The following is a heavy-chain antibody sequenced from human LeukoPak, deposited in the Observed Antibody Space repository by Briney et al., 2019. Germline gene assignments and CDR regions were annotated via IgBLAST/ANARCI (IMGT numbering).Heavy chain of an antibody. J-gene: IGHJ4*02. V-gene: IGHV3-74*01. D-gene: IGHD4-17*01. CDR2: INSDGSST. CDR3: ARVRYGDYVRYFDY. CDR1: GFTFSSYW. Sequence: GGSLRLSCAASGFTFSSYWMHWARQAPGKGLVWVSRINSDGSSTSYADSVKGRFTISRDNAKNTLYLQMNSLRAEDTAVYYCARVRYGDYVRYFDYWGQGTLVTVSS.